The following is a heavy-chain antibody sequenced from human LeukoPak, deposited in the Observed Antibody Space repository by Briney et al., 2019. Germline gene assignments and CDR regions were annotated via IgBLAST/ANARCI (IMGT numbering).Heavy chain of an antibody. J-gene: IGHJ4*02. CDR3: ARSEDYYDSSGYVNMYDY. D-gene: IGHD3-22*01. CDR1: GFTFSTYA. Sequence: GGSLRLSCAASGFTFSTYAMHWVRQAPGKGLEYVSAISSNGGSTYYASSVKGRFTISRDNSKNTLYLQMGSLRAEDMAVYYCARSEDYYDSSGYVNMYDYWGQGTLVTVPS. CDR2: ISSNGGST. V-gene: IGHV3-64*01.